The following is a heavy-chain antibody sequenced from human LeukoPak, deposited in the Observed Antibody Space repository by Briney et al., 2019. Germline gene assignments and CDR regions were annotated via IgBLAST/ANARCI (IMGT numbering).Heavy chain of an antibody. CDR1: GFSFNTYT. V-gene: IGHV3-64*02. D-gene: IGHD2-2*02. CDR2: IASNGGTK. J-gene: IGHJ4*02. CDR3: AREYCTTNNCYNWDLGY. Sequence: PGGSLRLSCAASGFSFNTYTMRWVRQAPGNGLEYVSGIASNGGTKYYADSVKGRFTISRDNFKNTVYLQMDSLRTEDMAVYYCAREYCTTNNCYNWDLGYWGQGTLVTVSS.